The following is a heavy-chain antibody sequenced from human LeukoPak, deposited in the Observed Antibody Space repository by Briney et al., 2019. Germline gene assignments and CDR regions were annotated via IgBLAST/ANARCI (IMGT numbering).Heavy chain of an antibody. V-gene: IGHV3-7*01. D-gene: IGHD3-16*01. CDR3: ARWTGGTGDY. CDR2: INQVGSEQ. Sequence: PGRSLRLSCAASGFTFSTYGMNWVRQTPGKGLEWVANINQVGSEQYYVDSVKGRFTISKDNAKNSLYLQMNSLRAEDTAVYYCARWTGGTGDYWGQGTLVTVFS. CDR1: GFTFSTYG. J-gene: IGHJ4*02.